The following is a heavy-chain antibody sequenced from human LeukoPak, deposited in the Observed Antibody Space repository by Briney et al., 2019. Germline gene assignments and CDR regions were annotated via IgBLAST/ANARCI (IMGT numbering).Heavy chain of an antibody. Sequence: GESLKISCKGSGYSFTSYWIGWVRQMPGKGLEWMGIIYPGDSDTRYSPSFQGQVTISADKSISTAYLQWSSLKASDTAMYYCARRSDYYGSXXSYXXYGMXXXXQGTTVTVSS. D-gene: IGHD3-10*01. J-gene: IGHJ6*01. CDR2: IYPGDSDT. CDR1: GYSFTSYW. V-gene: IGHV5-51*01. CDR3: ARRSDYYGSXXSYXXYGMXX.